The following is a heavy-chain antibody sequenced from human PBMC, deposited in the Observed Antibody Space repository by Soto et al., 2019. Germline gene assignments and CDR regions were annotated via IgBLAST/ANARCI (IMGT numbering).Heavy chain of an antibody. J-gene: IGHJ5*02. CDR1: GYSFTSYR. CDR3: ARQLVRGESPNWFDP. V-gene: IGHV5-51*01. D-gene: IGHD3-10*01. Sequence: PGESLKISCKGSGYSFTSYRIGWVRQMPGKGLEWMGIIYPGDSDTRYSPSFQGQVTISADKSISTAYLQWSSLKASDTAMYYCARQLVRGESPNWFDPWGQGTLVTVSS. CDR2: IYPGDSDT.